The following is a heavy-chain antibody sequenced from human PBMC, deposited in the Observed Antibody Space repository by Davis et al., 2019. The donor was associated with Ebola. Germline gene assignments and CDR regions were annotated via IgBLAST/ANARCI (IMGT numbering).Heavy chain of an antibody. Sequence: SETLSLTCSVSGGSVGSDYWSWIRQPPGKGLEWIGYIYYSGSTNYNPSLKSRVTISVDTSKNQFSLKLSSVTAADTAVYYCARHGRPYYFDYWGQGTLVTVSS. CDR1: GGSVGSDY. CDR3: ARHGRPYYFDY. J-gene: IGHJ4*02. D-gene: IGHD2-8*01. V-gene: IGHV4-59*02. CDR2: IYYSGST.